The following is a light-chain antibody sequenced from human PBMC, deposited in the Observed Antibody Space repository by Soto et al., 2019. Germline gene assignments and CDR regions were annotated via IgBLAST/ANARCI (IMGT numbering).Light chain of an antibody. CDR1: QSISNY. Sequence: DIQMTQSPSSLSASVGDRVTIICRASQSISNYLNWYQQKPGKAPNLLIYAASGLQSGVPSRFSGGGSGTHLTLTISSLQPEDFATYYCQQNYNAPRTFGQGTKVDI. CDR3: QQNYNAPRT. J-gene: IGKJ1*01. V-gene: IGKV1-39*01. CDR2: AAS.